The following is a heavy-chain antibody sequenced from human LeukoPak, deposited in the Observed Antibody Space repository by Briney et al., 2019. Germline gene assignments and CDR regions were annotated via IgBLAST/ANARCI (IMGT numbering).Heavy chain of an antibody. D-gene: IGHD6-6*01. CDR3: ARGGTSIAARPTHYYYYYMDV. Sequence: GASVKVSCKASGGTFSSYAISWVRQAPGQGLEWMGGITPIFGTANYAQKFQGRVTITTDESTSTAYMELSSLRSEDTAVYYCARGGTSIAARPTHYYYYYMDVWGKGTTVTVSS. V-gene: IGHV1-69*05. CDR2: ITPIFGTA. CDR1: GGTFSSYA. J-gene: IGHJ6*03.